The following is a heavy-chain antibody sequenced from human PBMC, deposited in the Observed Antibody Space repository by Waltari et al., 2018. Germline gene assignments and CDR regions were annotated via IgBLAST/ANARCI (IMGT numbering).Heavy chain of an antibody. CDR1: GGSISSYY. J-gene: IGHJ4*02. CDR2: SGN. Sequence: ESGPGLVKPSETLSLTCTVFGGSISSYYWSWIRQPPGKGLEWIGYSGNKYNPSLKSRVTISLDTSKNQFSLKLSSVTAADTAVYYCARSYTVTTSPIAGYWGQGTLVTVSS. D-gene: IGHD4-17*01. CDR3: ARSYTVTTSPIAGY. V-gene: IGHV4-59*01.